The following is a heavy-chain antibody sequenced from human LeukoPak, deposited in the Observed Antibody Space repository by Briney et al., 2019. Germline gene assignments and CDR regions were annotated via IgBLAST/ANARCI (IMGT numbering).Heavy chain of an antibody. CDR3: ARVLPVASRDY. J-gene: IGHJ4*02. D-gene: IGHD2-2*01. Sequence: PGGCLRLSCAASGFTFSTYWMSWVRQAPGKGLEWVANIKQDGSDKFYVDSVKGRFTISRDNAKNSMYLQMNSLRAEDTAIYYCARVLPVASRDYWGQGTLVTVSS. CDR1: GFTFSTYW. V-gene: IGHV3-7*01. CDR2: IKQDGSDK.